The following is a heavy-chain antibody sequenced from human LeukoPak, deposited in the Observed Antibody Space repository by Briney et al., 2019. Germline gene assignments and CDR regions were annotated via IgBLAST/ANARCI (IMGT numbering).Heavy chain of an antibody. CDR2: ISPNSGGT. D-gene: IGHD2-2*01. J-gene: IGHJ5*02. V-gene: IGHV1-2*02. CDR3: ARDLGYCSSTSCYPWFDP. Sequence: ASVKVSCKASGYTFTGYYMHWVRQAPGQGLEWMGWISPNSGGTNYAQKFQGRVTMTRDTSISTAYMELSRLRSDDTAVYYCARDLGYCSSTSCYPWFDPWAREPWSPSPQ. CDR1: GYTFTGYY.